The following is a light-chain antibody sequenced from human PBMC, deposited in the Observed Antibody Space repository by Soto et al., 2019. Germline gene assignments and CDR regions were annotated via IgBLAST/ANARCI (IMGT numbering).Light chain of an antibody. CDR2: GAS. V-gene: IGKV3-20*01. Sequence: EIVLTQSPGTLSLSPGERATLSCRASQIVSSSYLAWYQQKPGQAPRLLISGASSRATGIPDRFSGSGSGTDFTLTISRLEPEDFAVYYCQQYGDSWTFGQGTKVEIK. CDR3: QQYGDSWT. J-gene: IGKJ1*01. CDR1: QIVSSSY.